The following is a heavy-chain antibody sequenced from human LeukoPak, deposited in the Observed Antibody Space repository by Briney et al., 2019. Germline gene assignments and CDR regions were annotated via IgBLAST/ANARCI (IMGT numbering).Heavy chain of an antibody. CDR1: GFTFSING. CDR3: ARSDAFDI. Sequence: GGSLRLSCAASGFTFSINGMSWIRQAPGKGLEWLSTISGSGNDIYYADSVKGRFTISRDNAKNSLYLQMNSLRAEDTAVYYCARSDAFDIWGQGTMVTVSS. CDR2: ISGSGNDI. V-gene: IGHV3-21*01. J-gene: IGHJ3*02.